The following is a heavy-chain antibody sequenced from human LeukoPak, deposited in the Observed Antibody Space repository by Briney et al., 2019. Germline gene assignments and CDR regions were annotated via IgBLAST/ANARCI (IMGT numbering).Heavy chain of an antibody. Sequence: GGSLRLSCAASGFTFNSFAMSWVRQAPGKGLEWVSVISGGGVSTYYADSVKDRFTISRDNSKNTLYLQMSSLRAEDTAVYSCAKIKEQWLVNYYFDYWGQGTLVTVSS. CDR3: AKIKEQWLVNYYFDY. D-gene: IGHD6-19*01. CDR2: ISGGGVST. J-gene: IGHJ4*02. V-gene: IGHV3-23*01. CDR1: GFTFNSFA.